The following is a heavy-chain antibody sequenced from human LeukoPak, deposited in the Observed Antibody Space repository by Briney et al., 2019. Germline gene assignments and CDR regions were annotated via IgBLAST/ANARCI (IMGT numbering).Heavy chain of an antibody. CDR2: IYPDECNI. CDR1: GYSFPTYW. V-gene: IGHV5-51*01. CDR3: ARPPSRGYSSSFEY. Sequence: GESLKISCKGSGYSFPTYWIAWVRQMPGKGLEWMGIIYPDECNIRYSPSFQGQVTISADKPISTASLQWSSLKASDTAMYYCARPPSRGYSSSFEYWGQGTLVTVSS. D-gene: IGHD2-2*03. J-gene: IGHJ4*02.